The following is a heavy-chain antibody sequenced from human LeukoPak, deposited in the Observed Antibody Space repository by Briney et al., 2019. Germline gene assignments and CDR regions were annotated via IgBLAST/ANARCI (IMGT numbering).Heavy chain of an antibody. V-gene: IGHV4-59*08. D-gene: IGHD2-21*02. CDR3: ARHVTAVGPYDY. CDR2: IYYSGTT. Sequence: SETRSLTCTVSGGSISRYYWSWIRQPPGKGLEWIGYIYYSGTTNYNPSLKSRVTISVDTSKNQFSLKLSSVTAADTAVYYCARHVTAVGPYDYWGQGTLVTVSS. J-gene: IGHJ4*02. CDR1: GGSISRYY.